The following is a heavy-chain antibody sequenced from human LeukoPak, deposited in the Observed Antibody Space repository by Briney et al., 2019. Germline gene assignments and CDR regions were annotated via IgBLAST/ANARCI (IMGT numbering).Heavy chain of an antibody. CDR1: GGSISSYY. J-gene: IGHJ6*03. Sequence: SETQSLTCTVSGGSISSYYWSWIRQPPGKGLEWIGYIYYSGSTNYNPSLKSRVTISVDTSKNQFSLKLSSVTAADTAVYYCARESSYYDYYYYMDVWGKGTTVTVSS. CDR3: ARESSYYDYYYYMDV. CDR2: IYYSGST. D-gene: IGHD2-2*01. V-gene: IGHV4-59*01.